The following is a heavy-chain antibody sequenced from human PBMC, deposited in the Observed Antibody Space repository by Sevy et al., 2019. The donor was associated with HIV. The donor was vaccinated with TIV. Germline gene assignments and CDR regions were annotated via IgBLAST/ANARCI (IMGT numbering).Heavy chain of an antibody. CDR1: GYSFTNYW. V-gene: IGHV5-51*01. CDR2: IYPGDPDT. Sequence: GESLKISCKASGYSFTNYWIGWVRQMPGKGLEWMGIIYPGDPDTRYSPSFQGQVTISADKSISTAYLHWSSLKASDTAMYYCARQSITGTLSSWFDPWGQGTLVTVSS. J-gene: IGHJ5*02. D-gene: IGHD1-20*01. CDR3: ARQSITGTLSSWFDP.